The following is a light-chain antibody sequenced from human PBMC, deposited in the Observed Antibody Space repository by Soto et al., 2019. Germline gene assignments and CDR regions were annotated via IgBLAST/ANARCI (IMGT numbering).Light chain of an antibody. J-gene: IGKJ5*01. CDR1: QNVLSN. CDR2: GAS. Sequence: EIVMTQSPATLSVSPGERATLSCRASQNVLSNLAWYQQKPGQAPRLLIYGASTRATGLPARFSGSGSGTDFTLTISSLEPEDFAVYYCQQRSNWPPITFGQGTHWRL. V-gene: IGKV3-15*01. CDR3: QQRSNWPPIT.